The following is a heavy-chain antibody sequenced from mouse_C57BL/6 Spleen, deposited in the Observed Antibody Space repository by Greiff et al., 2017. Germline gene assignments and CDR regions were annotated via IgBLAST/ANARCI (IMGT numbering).Heavy chain of an antibody. D-gene: IGHD1-1*01. CDR2: ISYDGSN. CDR3: ARRSSSAWFAY. J-gene: IGHJ3*01. CDR1: GYSITSGYY. Sequence: EVKLMESGPGLVKPSQSLSLTCSVTGYSITSGYYWNWIRQFPGNKLEWMGYISYDGSNNYNPSLKNRISITRDTSKNQFFLKLNSVTTEDTATYYCARRSSSAWFAYWGQGTLVTVSA. V-gene: IGHV3-6*01.